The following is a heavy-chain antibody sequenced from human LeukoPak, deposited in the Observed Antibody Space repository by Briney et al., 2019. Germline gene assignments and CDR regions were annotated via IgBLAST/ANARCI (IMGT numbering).Heavy chain of an antibody. CDR2: TRNKANSYTT. D-gene: IGHD3-22*01. J-gene: IGHJ3*01. CDR3: GRPATSGYYGGYDV. CDR1: GFTFSDHY. V-gene: IGHV3-72*01. Sequence: GGSLRLSCAASGFTFSDHYMDWVRQAPGKELEWVGRTRNKANSYTTEYAASVKGRFTISRDDSKNSLYLQMNSLKTEDTAVYYCGRPATSGYYGGYDVWGQGTMVTVSS.